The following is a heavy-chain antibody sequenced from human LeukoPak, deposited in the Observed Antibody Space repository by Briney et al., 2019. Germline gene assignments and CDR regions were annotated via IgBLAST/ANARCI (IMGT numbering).Heavy chain of an antibody. CDR1: GFTFSSYA. J-gene: IGHJ4*02. D-gene: IGHD3-10*01. CDR3: ARRSLWFGELSREDYFDY. V-gene: IGHV3-23*01. CDR2: ISGSGGST. Sequence: GGSLRLSCAASGFTFSSYAMSWVRQAPGKGLEWVSAISGSGGSTYYADSVKGRFTISRDNAKNSLYLQMNSLRAEDTAVYYCARRSLWFGELSREDYFDYWGQGTLVTVSS.